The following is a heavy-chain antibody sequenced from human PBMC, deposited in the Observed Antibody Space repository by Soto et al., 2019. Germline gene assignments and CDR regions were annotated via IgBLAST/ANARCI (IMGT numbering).Heavy chain of an antibody. CDR2: ISGSGNYT. V-gene: IGHV3-21*01. CDR1: GFTFSTYS. D-gene: IGHD4-4*01. J-gene: IGHJ4*02. Sequence: GGSLRLSCAASGFTFSTYSMNWVRQAPGKGLEWVSSISGSGNYTHYADFLRGRFTISRDNAKTSLYLQMNSLRAEDTTVYYCAREGINNYNEYYFDSWGQGTVVTV. CDR3: AREGINNYNEYYFDS.